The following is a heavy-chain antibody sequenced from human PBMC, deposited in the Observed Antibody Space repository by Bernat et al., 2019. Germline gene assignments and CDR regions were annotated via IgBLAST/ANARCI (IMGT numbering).Heavy chain of an antibody. CDR2: INTDGTST. J-gene: IGHJ6*02. CDR3: VRDSFWGAIYYGMDV. Sequence: VQLVESGGGLVQSGGSLRLSCAASGFTFSGYWMHWVRQVPGKGLVWVSRINTDGTSTSYADSVNGRFTMSRDNAKSTLYLQMNSLRAEDTAVYYCVRDSFWGAIYYGMDVWGQGTTVTASS. V-gene: IGHV3-74*01. CDR1: GFTFSGYW. D-gene: IGHD3-16*01.